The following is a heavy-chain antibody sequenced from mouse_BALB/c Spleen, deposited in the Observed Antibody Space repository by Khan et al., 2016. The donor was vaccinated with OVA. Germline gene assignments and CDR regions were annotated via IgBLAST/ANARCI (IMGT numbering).Heavy chain of an antibody. V-gene: IGHV5-6*01. CDR2: ISSGGDYT. CDR1: GFIFSSYS. Sequence: EVMLVESGGDLVKPGGSLKLSCAASGFIFSSYSMSWVRQTPDKRLEWVATISSGGDYTYYPDSVKGRFTISRDDAKNTLYLQMSSLKSDDTAMYYCASHLTGSFAYWGQGTLVTVSA. CDR3: ASHLTGSFAY. J-gene: IGHJ3*01. D-gene: IGHD4-1*01.